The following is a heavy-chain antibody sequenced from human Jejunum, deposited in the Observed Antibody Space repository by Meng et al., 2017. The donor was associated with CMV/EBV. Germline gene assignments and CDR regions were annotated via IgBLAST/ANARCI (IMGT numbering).Heavy chain of an antibody. J-gene: IGHJ6*02. Sequence: SRSAMTWVRQAPGKGLEWVSSISGSGGGTEYADSVKGRFSVSRDNSENTVYLQMDSLRGDDTAVYYCAKSGGEFLYFLYGMAMAVWGQGTTVTVSS. V-gene: IGHV3-23*01. CDR1: SRSA. D-gene: IGHD3-10*01. CDR3: AKSGGEFLYFLYGMAMAV. CDR2: ISGSGGGT.